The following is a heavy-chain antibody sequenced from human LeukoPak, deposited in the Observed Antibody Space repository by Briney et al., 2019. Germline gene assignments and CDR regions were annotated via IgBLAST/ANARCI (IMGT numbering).Heavy chain of an antibody. CDR2: IDPSGGST. CDR3: AASPDYYDSSGYSYYFDY. V-gene: IGHV1-46*01. CDR1: GYSFTSYY. Sequence: ASVKVSCKASGYSFTSYYMQWLRQAPGQGLEWMGIIDPSGGSTGYAPKFQGRVIMTRDTSTSTVYMDLSSLRSEDTAVYYCAASPDYYDSSGYSYYFDYWGQGTLVTVSS. D-gene: IGHD3-22*01. J-gene: IGHJ4*02.